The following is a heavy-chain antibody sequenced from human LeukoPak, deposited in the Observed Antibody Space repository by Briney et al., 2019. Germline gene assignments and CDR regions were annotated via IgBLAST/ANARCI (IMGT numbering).Heavy chain of an antibody. V-gene: IGHV1-69*05. CDR1: GCTFSSYA. CDR3: LGYDSSGYPEYFQH. J-gene: IGHJ1*01. Sequence: SVKVSCKASGCTFSSYAISWVRQAPGQGLEWMGGIIPIFGTANYAQKFQGRVTITTDESTSTAYMELSSLRSEDTAVYYCLGYDSSGYPEYFQHWGQGTLVTVSS. CDR2: IIPIFGTA. D-gene: IGHD3-22*01.